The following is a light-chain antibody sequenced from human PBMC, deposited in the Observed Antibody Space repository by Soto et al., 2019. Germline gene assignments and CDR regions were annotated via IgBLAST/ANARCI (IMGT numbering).Light chain of an antibody. V-gene: IGLV2-8*01. CDR2: EVT. CDR3: SSYAGSNNLL. Sequence: QSVLTQPPSASGSPGQSVTISCTGTSGDVGGYNYVSWYQQHPGKAPKLMIYEVTQRPSGVPDRFSGSKSGNTASLTVSGLQADDEADYYCSSYAGSNNLLFGGGTKVTV. J-gene: IGLJ3*02. CDR1: SGDVGGYNY.